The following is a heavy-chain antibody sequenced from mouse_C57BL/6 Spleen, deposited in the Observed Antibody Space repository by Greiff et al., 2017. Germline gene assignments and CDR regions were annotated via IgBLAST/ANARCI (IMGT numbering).Heavy chain of an antibody. CDR1: GFSLTSYG. CDR2: IWGDGST. V-gene: IGHV2-3*01. J-gene: IGHJ4*01. Sequence: VQLVESGPGLVAPSQSLSITCTVSGFSLTSYGVSWVRQPPGKGPEWLGVIWGDGSTNYHSALISRLIISKDNSKRQVFKKLNSLQTDDTATYYCAKIGGIRRAMDYWGQGTSVTVSS. CDR3: AKIGGIRRAMDY. D-gene: IGHD5-2*01.